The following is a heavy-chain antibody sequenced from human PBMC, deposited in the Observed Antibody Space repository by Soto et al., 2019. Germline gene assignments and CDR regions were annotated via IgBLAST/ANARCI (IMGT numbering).Heavy chain of an antibody. D-gene: IGHD3-22*01. CDR2: IYFRGNT. CDR3: AREGGSYDSGGYLIRGAFDI. Sequence: SETLSLTCSVSGDSISRIDYFWTWIRQHPEKGLEWIGNIYFRGNTYYSPSLESRLTISVDTYKNQFSLKLTSVTAADTAVYYCAREGGSYDSGGYLIRGAFDIWGQGTMVT. V-gene: IGHV4-31*03. J-gene: IGHJ3*02. CDR1: GDSISRIDYF.